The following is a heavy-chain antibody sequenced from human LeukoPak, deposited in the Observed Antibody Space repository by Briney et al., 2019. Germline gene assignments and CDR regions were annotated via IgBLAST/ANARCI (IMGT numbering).Heavy chain of an antibody. D-gene: IGHD5-12*01. CDR1: GFTFSSYA. J-gene: IGHJ4*02. Sequence: PGGSLRLSCAASGFTFSSYAMSWVRQAPGKGLEWVLALSGSGGSTYYADSVKGRFTISRDNSQNTLYVQMNSLRAEDTAVYYCAKAHGGYGGYFDYWGQRTLVTVSS. CDR2: LSGSGGST. V-gene: IGHV3-23*01. CDR3: AKAHGGYGGYFDY.